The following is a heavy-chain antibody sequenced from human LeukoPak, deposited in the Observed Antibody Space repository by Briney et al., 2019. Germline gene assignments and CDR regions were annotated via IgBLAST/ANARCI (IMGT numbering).Heavy chain of an antibody. D-gene: IGHD4-23*01. Sequence: GGSLRLSCAASGFMFSSNWMSWVRLAPGKGLEWVANIKEDGTETYYVDSVKGRFTISRDNAKNSLYLQMNSLRVEDTAVYYCARVAAGYSVNYFDYWGQGTLVTVSS. J-gene: IGHJ4*02. CDR3: ARVAAGYSVNYFDY. V-gene: IGHV3-7*03. CDR1: GFMFSSNW. CDR2: IKEDGTET.